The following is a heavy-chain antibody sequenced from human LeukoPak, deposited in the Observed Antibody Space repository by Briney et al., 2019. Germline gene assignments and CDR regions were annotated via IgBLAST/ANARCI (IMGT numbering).Heavy chain of an antibody. CDR2: INGSGGST. CDR1: GFTLSSYA. Sequence: PGGSLRLSCAASGFTLSSYAMSTVRQAPGKGLEWVSAINGSGGSTYYADSVKGRVTISRDNSKNTMYLQMNSLRAEDTGVYYCAKDLGLTYGSGSYGMDVWRQGTTVTVSS. D-gene: IGHD3-10*01. CDR3: AKDLGLTYGSGSYGMDV. J-gene: IGHJ6*02. V-gene: IGHV3-23*01.